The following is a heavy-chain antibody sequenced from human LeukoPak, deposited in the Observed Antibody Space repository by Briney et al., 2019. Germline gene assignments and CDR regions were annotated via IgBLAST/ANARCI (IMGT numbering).Heavy chain of an antibody. CDR1: GFTVSSNE. J-gene: IGHJ3*02. Sequence: GGSLRLSCAASGFTVSSNEMSWVRQAPGKGLEWVSSISGGSTYYADSRKGRFTISRDNSKNTLHLQMNSLRAEDTALYYCARGYSRAAFDIWGQGTVVAVSS. CDR2: ISGGST. CDR3: ARGYSRAAFDI. D-gene: IGHD2-15*01. V-gene: IGHV3-38-3*01.